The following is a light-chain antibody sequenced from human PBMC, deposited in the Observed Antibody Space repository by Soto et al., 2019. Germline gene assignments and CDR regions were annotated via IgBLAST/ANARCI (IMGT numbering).Light chain of an antibody. CDR1: QSVTSY. CDR3: QQRSDWPRT. J-gene: IGKJ4*01. CDR2: DAS. Sequence: DIVLTHSPATLSLSPGERATLSCRASQSVTSYLAWYQQKPGQAPRLLIYDASKRATGIPARFSGGGSGTDFTLTISSLETEDFAVYFCQQRSDWPRTFGGGTKVDIK. V-gene: IGKV3-11*01.